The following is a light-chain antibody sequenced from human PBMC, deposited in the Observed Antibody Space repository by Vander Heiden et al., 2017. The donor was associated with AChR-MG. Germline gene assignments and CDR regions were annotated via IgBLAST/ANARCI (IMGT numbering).Light chain of an antibody. CDR3: QQSHITPWT. V-gene: IGKV1-39*01. CDR2: TAS. Sequence: DIQMTQSPSSLSASIGDRVTVTCRASQSISRFLNWYQQKPGKAPKLLIHTASSLQSGVPSRFSGSGSETDFTLTISSLQPEDFATYFCQQSHITPWTFGQGTKVDIK. CDR1: QSISRF. J-gene: IGKJ1*01.